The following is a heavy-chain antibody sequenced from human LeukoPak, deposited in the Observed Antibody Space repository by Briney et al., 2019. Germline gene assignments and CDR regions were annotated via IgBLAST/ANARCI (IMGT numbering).Heavy chain of an antibody. CDR3: ARDRNHYNSSGYYWGAFDI. CDR1: GYTFTSYG. D-gene: IGHD3-22*01. V-gene: IGHV1-18*01. J-gene: IGHJ3*02. Sequence: ASVKVSCKASGYTFTSYGISWVRQAPGQGLEWMGWISAYNGNTNYAQKLQDRVTMTTDTSTTTAYMELRSLRFDDTAVYYCARDRNHYNSSGYYWGAFDIWGQGTMVTVSS. CDR2: ISAYNGNT.